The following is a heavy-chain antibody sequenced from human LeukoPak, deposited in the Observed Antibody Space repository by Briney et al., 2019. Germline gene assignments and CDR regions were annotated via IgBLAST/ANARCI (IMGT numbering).Heavy chain of an antibody. D-gene: IGHD3-9*01. J-gene: IGHJ5*02. CDR2: IYYSGST. CDR3: AAVQLIRYVDNTTPGRLDP. CDR1: GGSISSYY. Sequence: SETLSLTCTVSGGSISSYYWSWIRQPPGKGLEWIGYIYYSGSTNYNPSPKSRVTISLDTSKKHFSLKLSSVTAADTAVYYCAAVQLIRYVDNTTPGRLDPWGQGTLVTVSS. V-gene: IGHV4-59*01.